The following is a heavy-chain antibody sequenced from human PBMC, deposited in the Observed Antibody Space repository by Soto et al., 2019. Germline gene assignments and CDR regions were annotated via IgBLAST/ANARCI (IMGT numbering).Heavy chain of an antibody. D-gene: IGHD3-3*01. CDR3: TTDLLEWLLSFGYYYYGMDV. J-gene: IGHJ6*02. CDR1: GFTFSNAW. CDR2: IKSKTDGGTT. V-gene: IGHV3-15*01. Sequence: LRLSCAASGFTFSNAWMSWVRQAPGKGLEWVGRIKSKTDGGTTDYAAPVKGRFTISRDDSKNTLYLQMNSLKTEDTAVYYCTTDLLEWLLSFGYYYYGMDVWGQGTTVTVSS.